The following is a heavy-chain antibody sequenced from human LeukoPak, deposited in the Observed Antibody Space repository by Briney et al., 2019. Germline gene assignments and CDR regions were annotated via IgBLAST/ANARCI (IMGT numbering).Heavy chain of an antibody. CDR1: GFTFTSYG. V-gene: IGHV3-30*02. J-gene: IGHJ3*02. D-gene: IGHD6-19*01. CDR3: ARRLYSSGWYADGSDAFDI. Sequence: AGGSLRLSCAASGFTFTSYGMHWVRQAPGKGLEWVAFIRYDGSNKYYADSVKGRFTISRDNSKNTLYLQMNSLRAEDTAVYYCARRLYSSGWYADGSDAFDIWGQGTMVTVSS. CDR2: IRYDGSNK.